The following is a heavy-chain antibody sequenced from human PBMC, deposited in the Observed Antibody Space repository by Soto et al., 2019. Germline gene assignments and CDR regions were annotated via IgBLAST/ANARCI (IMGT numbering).Heavy chain of an antibody. V-gene: IGHV1-18*01. Sequence: ASVKVSCKASGYTFTSYGISWVRQAPGQGLEWMGWISAYNGNTNYEQKLQGRVTMTTDTSTSTAYMELRSLRSDDTAVYYCARPSSSMAHDAFDIWGQGTMVTVSS. CDR1: GYTFTSYG. CDR2: ISAYNGNT. CDR3: ARPSSSMAHDAFDI. J-gene: IGHJ3*02. D-gene: IGHD6-6*01.